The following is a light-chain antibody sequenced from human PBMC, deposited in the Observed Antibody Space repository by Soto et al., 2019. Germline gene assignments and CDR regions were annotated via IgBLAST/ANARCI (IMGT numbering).Light chain of an antibody. CDR2: EVN. CDR3: NSYAGITNWV. Sequence: QSALTQPPSASGSPGQSVTISCTGTSSDVGGYNYVSWYQQHPGKAPKLMIYEVNKRPSGVPDRFSGSKSGNTASLTVSGLQSEDEADYYCNSYAGITNWVFGGGTKLTVL. V-gene: IGLV2-8*01. CDR1: SSDVGGYNY. J-gene: IGLJ3*02.